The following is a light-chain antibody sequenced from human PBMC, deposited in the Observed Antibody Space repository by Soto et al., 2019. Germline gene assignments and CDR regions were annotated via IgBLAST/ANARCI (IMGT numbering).Light chain of an antibody. CDR1: QSISSW. Sequence: DIQMTQSPSTLSASVGDRVTITCRASQSISSWLAWYQQKPGKAPKLLIYDASSLESGVPSRFSGSGSGTEFTLTISSLQPDDFATYYCQLYNSYRTFGGGTKVEIK. CDR2: DAS. V-gene: IGKV1-5*01. J-gene: IGKJ4*01. CDR3: QLYNSYRT.